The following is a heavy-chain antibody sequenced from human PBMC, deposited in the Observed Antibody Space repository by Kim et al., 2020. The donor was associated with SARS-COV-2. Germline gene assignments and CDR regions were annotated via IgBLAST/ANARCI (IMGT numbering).Heavy chain of an antibody. Sequence: GGSLRLSCAASGFTFDDSATHWVRQAPGKGLEWVSGISWNSGSIGYADSVKGRLTISRDNAKNSLYLQMNRLRAEDTASYYCAKDRAYSYGSTMEVWGKG. CDR1: GFTFDDSA. CDR3: AKDRAYSYGSTMEV. J-gene: IGHJ6*03. D-gene: IGHD5-18*01. CDR2: ISWNSGSI. V-gene: IGHV3-9*01.